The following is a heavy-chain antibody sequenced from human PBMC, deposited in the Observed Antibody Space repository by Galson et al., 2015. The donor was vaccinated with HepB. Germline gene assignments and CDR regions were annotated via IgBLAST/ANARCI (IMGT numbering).Heavy chain of an antibody. D-gene: IGHD3/OR15-3a*01. V-gene: IGHV3-66*01. CDR3: ARGGLEYYYYYMDV. J-gene: IGHJ6*03. Sequence: SLRLSCAASGFTVSSNYMSWVRQAPGKGLEWVSVIYSGGSTYYADSVKGRFTISRDNSKNTLYLQMNSLRAEDTAVYYCARGGLEYYYYYMDVWGKGTTVTVSS. CDR2: IYSGGST. CDR1: GFTVSSNY.